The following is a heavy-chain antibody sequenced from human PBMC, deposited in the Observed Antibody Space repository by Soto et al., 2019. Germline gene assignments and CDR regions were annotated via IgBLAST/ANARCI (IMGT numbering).Heavy chain of an antibody. CDR2: IDPSDSYT. Sequence: DVQLVQSGAEVKKPGESLRISCKGSGYSFTSYWVTWVRQMPGKGLEWMGRIDPSDSYTNYNPPFQGHVTISVDKSISTAYLQWSSLKASDTAMYYCARLYGGNSGMDVWGQGTTVTVSS. CDR3: ARLYGGNSGMDV. J-gene: IGHJ6*02. D-gene: IGHD4-17*01. CDR1: GYSFTSYW. V-gene: IGHV5-10-1*01.